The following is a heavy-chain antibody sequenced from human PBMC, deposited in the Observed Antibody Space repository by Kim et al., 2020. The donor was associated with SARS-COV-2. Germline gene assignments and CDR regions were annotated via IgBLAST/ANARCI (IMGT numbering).Heavy chain of an antibody. J-gene: IGHJ6*03. D-gene: IGHD5-12*01. CDR2: IRSKAYGGTT. Sequence: GGSLRLSCTASGFTFGDYAMSWVRQAPGKGLEWVGFIRSKAYGGTTEYAASVKGRFTISRDDSKSIAYLQMNSLKTEDTAVYYCTRAHNIGRWAYYYYYYWAAGAKGPRSPSP. CDR1: GFTFGDYA. CDR3: TRAHNIGRWAYYYYYYWAA. V-gene: IGHV3-49*04.